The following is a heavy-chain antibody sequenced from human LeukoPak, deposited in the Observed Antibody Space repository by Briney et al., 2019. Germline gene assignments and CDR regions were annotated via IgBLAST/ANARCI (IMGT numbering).Heavy chain of an antibody. D-gene: IGHD6-13*01. CDR3: AKDRGSSSWQRHDAFDI. CDR1: GFTLSNYA. Sequence: GGSLRLSCAACGFTLSNYAMSWVRQAPGKGLEWVSSISDSAGSPYYADSVKGRFTISRDSSKNTLSMQMNSLRAEDTAVYYCAKDRGSSSWQRHDAFDIWGQGTMVTVSS. CDR2: ISDSAGSP. V-gene: IGHV3-23*01. J-gene: IGHJ3*02.